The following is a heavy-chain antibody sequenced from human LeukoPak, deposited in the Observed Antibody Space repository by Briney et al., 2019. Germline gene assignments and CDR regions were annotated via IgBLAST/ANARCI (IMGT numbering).Heavy chain of an antibody. J-gene: IGHJ6*02. D-gene: IGHD2-15*01. CDR2: INHSGST. CDR1: GGSFSGYY. CDR3: ARGIAATDV. V-gene: IGHV4-34*01. Sequence: SETLSLTCAVYGGSFSGYYWSWIRQPPGKGLEWIGEINHSGSTNYNPSLKSRVTISVDTSKNQFSLKLSSVTAADTAVYYCARGIAATDVWGHGTTVIVSS.